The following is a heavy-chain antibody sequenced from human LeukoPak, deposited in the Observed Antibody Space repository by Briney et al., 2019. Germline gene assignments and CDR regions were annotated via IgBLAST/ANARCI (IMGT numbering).Heavy chain of an antibody. Sequence: KSRVTISVDTSKNQFSLKLSSVTAADTAVYYCASLIAVAGVNYYGMDVWGQGTTVTVSS. V-gene: IGHV4-34*01. CDR3: ASLIAVAGVNYYGMDV. J-gene: IGHJ6*02. D-gene: IGHD6-19*01.